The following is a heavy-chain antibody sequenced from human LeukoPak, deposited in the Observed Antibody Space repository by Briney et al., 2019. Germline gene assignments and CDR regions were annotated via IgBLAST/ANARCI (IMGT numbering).Heavy chain of an antibody. CDR2: IQFDGTNQ. Sequence: GGSLRLSCAASGFTFSNYGMHWVRQAPGKGLQWVSFIQFDGTNQYYADSVKGRFTISRDNSTNIVYLQMNGLRPEDTAMYYCARIVARGEVLGGYLDQWGQGTLVTVTS. J-gene: IGHJ4*02. D-gene: IGHD3-10*01. CDR3: ARIVARGEVLGGYLDQ. CDR1: GFTFSNYG. V-gene: IGHV3-30*03.